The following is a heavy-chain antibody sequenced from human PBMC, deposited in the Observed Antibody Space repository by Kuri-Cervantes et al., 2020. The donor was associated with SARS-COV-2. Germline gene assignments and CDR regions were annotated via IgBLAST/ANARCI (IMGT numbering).Heavy chain of an antibody. CDR1: GGSFSGYY. J-gene: IGHJ4*02. Sequence: GSLRLSCAVYGGSFSGYYWSWIRQPPGKGLEWIGEINHSGSTNYKPTLKSRVTISVDTSKNQFSLKLNSVTAADTAVYFCARVPSAGPVAGGVDYWGQGTLVTVSS. CDR3: ARVPSAGPVAGGVDY. CDR2: INHSGST. V-gene: IGHV4-34*01. D-gene: IGHD6-19*01.